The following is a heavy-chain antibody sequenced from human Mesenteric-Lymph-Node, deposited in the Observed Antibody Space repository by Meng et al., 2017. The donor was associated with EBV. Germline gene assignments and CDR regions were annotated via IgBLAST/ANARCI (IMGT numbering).Heavy chain of an antibody. Sequence: VKNPVPSVNVSVKAFRGTSSTYTSRWDRHAPGQGLELMGGIIPIFATADYAQKFQDRVTITADESTNTVYMELSSLRSEDTAMYFCASRLSPCGGDCHYYFDYWGQGILVTVSS. CDR2: IIPIFATA. D-gene: IGHD2-21*02. J-gene: IGHJ4*02. CDR1: RGTSSTYT. V-gene: IGHV1-69*01. CDR3: ASRLSPCGGDCHYYFDY.